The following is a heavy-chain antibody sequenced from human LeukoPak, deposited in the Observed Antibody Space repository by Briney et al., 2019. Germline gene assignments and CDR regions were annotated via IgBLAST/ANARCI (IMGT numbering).Heavy chain of an antibody. J-gene: IGHJ4*02. D-gene: IGHD5-18*01. CDR2: IKQDGSEK. Sequence: GGPLRLSCAASGFTFSSYWMNWVRQAPGKGLEWVANIKQDGSEKYYVDSVKGRFTISRDNAKNSLYLQMNSLRAEDTAVYYCALLGYSYGAYYFDYWGQGTLVTVSS. V-gene: IGHV3-7*01. CDR3: ALLGYSYGAYYFDY. CDR1: GFTFSSYW.